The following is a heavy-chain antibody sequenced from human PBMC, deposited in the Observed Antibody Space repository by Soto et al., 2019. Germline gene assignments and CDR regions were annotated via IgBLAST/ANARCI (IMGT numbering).Heavy chain of an antibody. CDR1: GGSFSGYY. J-gene: IGHJ6*02. V-gene: IGHV4-34*01. D-gene: IGHD6-13*01. CDR3: VRGGGIAAAGNDYYYGMDV. Sequence: PSETLSLTCAVYGGSFSGYYWSWIRQPPGKGLEWIGEINHSGSTNYNPSLKSRVTISVDTSKNQFSLKLSSVTAADTAVYYCVRGGGIAAAGNDYYYGMDVWGQGTTVTVSS. CDR2: INHSGST.